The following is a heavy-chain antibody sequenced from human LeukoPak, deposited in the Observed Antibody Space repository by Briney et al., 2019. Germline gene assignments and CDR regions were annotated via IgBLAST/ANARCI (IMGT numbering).Heavy chain of an antibody. CDR1: GFTFSSYA. CDR3: AKDLYYDSSGYHT. Sequence: GGSLRLSCAASGFTFSSYAMSWVRQAPGKGLEWVSAISGSGGSTYYADSVKGRFTISRDNSQNTLYLQMNSLRAEDTAVYYCAKDLYYDSSGYHTWGQGTLVTVSS. CDR2: ISGSGGST. D-gene: IGHD3-22*01. V-gene: IGHV3-23*01. J-gene: IGHJ5*02.